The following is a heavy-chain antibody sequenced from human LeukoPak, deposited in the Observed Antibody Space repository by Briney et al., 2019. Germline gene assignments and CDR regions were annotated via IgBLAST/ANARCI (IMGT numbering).Heavy chain of an antibody. CDR2: TYYSGST. D-gene: IGHD3-3*01. CDR3: ARAPHPRMRYYDFWSGPRGGMDV. CDR1: GGSISSYY. V-gene: IGHV4-59*01. J-gene: IGHJ6*02. Sequence: SETLSLTCTVSGGSISSYYWSWIRQPPGKGLEWIGHTYYSGSTNYNPSLKSRVTISVDTSKNQFSLKLSSVTAADTAVYYCARAPHPRMRYYDFWSGPRGGMDVWGQGTTVTVSS.